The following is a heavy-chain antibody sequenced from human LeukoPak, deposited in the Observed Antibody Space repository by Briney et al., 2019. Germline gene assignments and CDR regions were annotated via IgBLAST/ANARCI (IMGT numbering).Heavy chain of an antibody. Sequence: SETLSLTCTVSGGSISSYFWCWIRQPPGTGLEWIGYMYNSGSTNYNPSLMSRDTISLDSSKNQYPLKLSSVPAADTAVYYCARHREAAAFSGFDYGGQGTLVSVSS. V-gene: IGHV4-59*08. CDR3: ARHREAAAFSGFDY. D-gene: IGHD6-13*01. CDR2: MYNSGST. CDR1: GGSISSYF. J-gene: IGHJ4*02.